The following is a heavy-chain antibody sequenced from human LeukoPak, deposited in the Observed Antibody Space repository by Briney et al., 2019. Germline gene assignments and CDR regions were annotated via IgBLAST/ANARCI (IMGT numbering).Heavy chain of an antibody. Sequence: GRSLRLSCAASGFTFSSYGMHWVCQAPGKGLEWVAVIWYDVSNKYYADSVKGRFTISRDNSKNTLYLQMNSLRAEDTAVYYCAREEDSSGYYLDYWGQGTLVTVSS. CDR3: AREEDSSGYYLDY. V-gene: IGHV3-33*01. J-gene: IGHJ4*02. D-gene: IGHD3-22*01. CDR1: GFTFSSYG. CDR2: IWYDVSNK.